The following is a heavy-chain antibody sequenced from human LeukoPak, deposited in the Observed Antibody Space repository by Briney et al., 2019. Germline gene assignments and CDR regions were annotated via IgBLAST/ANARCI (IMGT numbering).Heavy chain of an antibody. J-gene: IGHJ6*02. CDR2: ISYDGSNK. Sequence: GGSLRLSCAASGFTFSSYGMHWVRQAPGKGLEWVAIISYDGSNKYYADSVKGRFTISRDNSKNTLYLQMNSLRAEDTTVYYCAKDLHTKAVAGSYYYGMDVWGQGTTVTVSS. D-gene: IGHD6-19*01. V-gene: IGHV3-30*18. CDR1: GFTFSSYG. CDR3: AKDLHTKAVAGSYYYGMDV.